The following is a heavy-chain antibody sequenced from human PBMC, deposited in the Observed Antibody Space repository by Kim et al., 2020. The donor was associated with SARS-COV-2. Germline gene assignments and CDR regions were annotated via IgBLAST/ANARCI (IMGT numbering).Heavy chain of an antibody. CDR2: ISYDGSNK. CDR3: AKMGGYSSGWGY. D-gene: IGHD6-19*01. J-gene: IGHJ4*02. V-gene: IGHV3-30*18. Sequence: GGSLRLSCAASGFTFSSYGMHWVRQAPGKGLEWVAVISYDGSNKYYADSVKGRFTISRDNSKNTLYLQMNSLRAEDTAVYYCAKMGGYSSGWGYWGQGTLVTVSS. CDR1: GFTFSSYG.